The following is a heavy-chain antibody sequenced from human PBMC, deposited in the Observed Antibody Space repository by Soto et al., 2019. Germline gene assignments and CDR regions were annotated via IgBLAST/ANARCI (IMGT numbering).Heavy chain of an antibody. J-gene: IGHJ5*02. CDR1: GYSFSNYW. CDR2: IYPGDSDT. V-gene: IGHV5-51*01. D-gene: IGHD1-26*01. CDR3: ARRLEVSGSLPYDGLDP. Sequence: EVQLVQSGAEVKMPGESLKISCQGSGYSFSNYWIAWVRQMPGKGLECVGVIYPGDSDTRYSPSFQGQVTISADTSISTAYLPWSSMKASDTAMYYCARRLEVSGSLPYDGLDPWCQGTLVTVSS.